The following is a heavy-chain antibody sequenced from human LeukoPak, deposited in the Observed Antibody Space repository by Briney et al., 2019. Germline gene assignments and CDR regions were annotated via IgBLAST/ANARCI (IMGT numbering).Heavy chain of an antibody. CDR3: ARTGYSSSWQPYNWFDP. J-gene: IGHJ5*02. V-gene: IGHV4-34*01. Sequence: SETLSLTCAVYGGSFSGYYWSWIRQPPGKGLEWIGEINHSGSTNYNPSLKSRVTISVDTSKNQFSLKLSSVTAADTAVYYCARTGYSSSWQPYNWFDPWGQGTLVTVSS. CDR2: INHSGST. D-gene: IGHD6-13*01. CDR1: GGSFSGYY.